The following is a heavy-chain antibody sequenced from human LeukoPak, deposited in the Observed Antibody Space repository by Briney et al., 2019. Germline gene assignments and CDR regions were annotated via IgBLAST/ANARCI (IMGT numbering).Heavy chain of an antibody. CDR3: AKDPYDYYDSSGYYYEPYFDY. CDR1: GFTFSSYA. D-gene: IGHD3-22*01. CDR2: NSGSGGST. Sequence: GGSLRLSCAASGFTFSSYAMSWVRQAPGKGLEWVSANSGSGGSTYYADSVKGRFTISRDNSKNTLYLQMNSLRAEDTAVYYCAKDPYDYYDSSGYYYEPYFDYWGQGTLVTVSS. V-gene: IGHV3-23*01. J-gene: IGHJ4*02.